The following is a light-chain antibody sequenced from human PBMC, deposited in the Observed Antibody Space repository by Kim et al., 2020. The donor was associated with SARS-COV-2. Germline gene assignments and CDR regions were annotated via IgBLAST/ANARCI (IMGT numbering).Light chain of an antibody. CDR1: TGAVTRAYY. Sequence: PGGTVTLTCASSTGAVTRAYYPNWFQQKPGQAPRALIYSTTYTHSWTPARFSGSLLGGKAALTLSGVQPEDEAEYYCLLYYGGAQVFGVGTQLTVL. J-gene: IGLJ3*02. CDR3: LLYYGGAQV. V-gene: IGLV7-43*01. CDR2: STT.